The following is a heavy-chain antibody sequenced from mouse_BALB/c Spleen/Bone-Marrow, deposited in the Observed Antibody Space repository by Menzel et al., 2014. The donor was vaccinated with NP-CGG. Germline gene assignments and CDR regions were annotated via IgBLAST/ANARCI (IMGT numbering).Heavy chain of an antibody. CDR2: INPSTGYA. V-gene: IGHV1-7*01. D-gene: IGHD1-1*01. Sequence: VQLQQSGAELAKPGASVKMSCKASGYTFTNYWMHWVKQRPGQGLEWIGCINPSTGYAEYNQKFKDKATLTADKSSSTAYMQLSSLTSEDSSVFYCTRRAYGGSYGFAYWGQGTLVTVSA. J-gene: IGHJ3*01. CDR3: TRRAYGGSYGFAY. CDR1: GYTFTNYW.